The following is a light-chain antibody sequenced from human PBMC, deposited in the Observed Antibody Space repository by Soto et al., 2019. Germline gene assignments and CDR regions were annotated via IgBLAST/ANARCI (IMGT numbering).Light chain of an antibody. CDR3: QAWDSSTAV. CDR2: QDS. CDR1: KLEDKY. V-gene: IGLV3-1*01. J-gene: IGLJ2*01. Sequence: SYELTQPPSVSVSPGQTASINCSGDKLEDKYACWYQQKPGQSPVLVIYQDSKRPSGIPERFSGSNSGNTATLTISGTQAMDEADYYCQAWDSSTAVFGGGTKVTVL.